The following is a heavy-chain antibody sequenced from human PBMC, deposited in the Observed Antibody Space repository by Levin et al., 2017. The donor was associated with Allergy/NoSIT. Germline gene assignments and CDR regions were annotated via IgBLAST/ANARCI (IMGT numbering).Heavy chain of an antibody. V-gene: IGHV1-24*01. CDR1: GYTLTELS. CDR2: FDPEDGET. D-gene: IGHD1-26*01. Sequence: GESLKISCKVSGYTLTELSMHWVRQAPGKGLEWMGGFDPEDGETIYAQKFQGRVTMTEDTSTDTAYMELSSLRSEDTAVYYGATGVGAAPIDYWGQGTLVTVSS. CDR3: ATGVGAAPIDY. J-gene: IGHJ4*02.